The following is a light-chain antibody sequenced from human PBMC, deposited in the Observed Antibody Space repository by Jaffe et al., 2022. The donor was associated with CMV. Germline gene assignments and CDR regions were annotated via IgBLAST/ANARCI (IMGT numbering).Light chain of an antibody. J-gene: IGKJ4*01. Sequence: EIVMTQSPATLSVSPGERATLSCRASQSVDYNLAWYQQKPGQAPRLIIYATSTRTSGFPARFSGSGSGTEFTLTISSLQSEDFGVYYCQQYHNWPPLTFGGGTKVEIK. CDR1: QSVDYN. V-gene: IGKV3-15*01. CDR2: ATS. CDR3: QQYHNWPPLT.